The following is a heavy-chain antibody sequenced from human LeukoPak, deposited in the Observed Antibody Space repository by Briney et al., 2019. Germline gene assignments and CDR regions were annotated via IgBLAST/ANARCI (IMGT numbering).Heavy chain of an antibody. V-gene: IGHV3-23*01. Sequence: GGSLRLSCAASGFTFSSYAMSWVRQAPGEGLEWVSGISGSGGSTNYADSVKGRFTISRDNSKNTLYLQMNSLRAEDTAVYYCAKDSRYSGNYKAFDIWGQGTMVTVSS. D-gene: IGHD1-26*01. CDR2: ISGSGGST. CDR3: AKDSRYSGNYKAFDI. CDR1: GFTFSSYA. J-gene: IGHJ3*02.